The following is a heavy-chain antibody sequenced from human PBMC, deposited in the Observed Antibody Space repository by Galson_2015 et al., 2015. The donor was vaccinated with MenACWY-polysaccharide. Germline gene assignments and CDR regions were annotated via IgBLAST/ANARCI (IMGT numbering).Heavy chain of an antibody. CDR1: GFTFGDYG. D-gene: IGHD3-22*01. CDR3: AREVSGCYYHLDY. V-gene: IGHV3-21*01. Sequence: SLRLSCAASGFTFGDYGMHWVRQAPGKGLEWVSSISRGGSYIYYADSVKGRFTISRDNAKNSLYLQMNSLRAEDTAVYYCAREVSGCYYHLDYWGQGTPVTVSS. J-gene: IGHJ4*02. CDR2: ISRGGSYI.